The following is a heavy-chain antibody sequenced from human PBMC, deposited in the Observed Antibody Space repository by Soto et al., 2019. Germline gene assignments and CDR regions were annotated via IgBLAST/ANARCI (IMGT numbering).Heavy chain of an antibody. J-gene: IGHJ4*02. Sequence: QVQLQESGPGLVKPSETLSLTCTVSGGSISSYYWSWIRQPPGKGLEWIGYITYSGSTNYNPSLKSRITISLDTSKNQFSLRLSSVTAADTAVYYCARTIGGDYHDYWGQGTLVTVSS. CDR2: ITYSGST. D-gene: IGHD3-10*01. CDR3: ARTIGGDYHDY. CDR1: GGSISSYY. V-gene: IGHV4-59*01.